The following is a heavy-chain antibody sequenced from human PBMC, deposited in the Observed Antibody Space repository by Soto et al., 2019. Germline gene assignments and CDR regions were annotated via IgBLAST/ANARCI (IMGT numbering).Heavy chain of an antibody. Sequence: KTSETLSLTCTVSGGSISSYYWSWIRQPAGKGLEWIGRIYTSGSTNYNPSLKSRVTMSVDTSKNQFPLKLSSDTAADTAVYYCARDYYYYDSSGYASLFDFWGQGTLVTVSS. CDR1: GGSISSYY. D-gene: IGHD3-22*01. CDR3: ARDYYYYDSSGYASLFDF. J-gene: IGHJ4*02. V-gene: IGHV4-4*07. CDR2: IYTSGST.